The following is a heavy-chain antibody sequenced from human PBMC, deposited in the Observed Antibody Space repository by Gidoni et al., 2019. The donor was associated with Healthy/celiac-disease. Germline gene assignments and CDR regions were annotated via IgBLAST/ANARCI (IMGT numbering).Heavy chain of an antibody. J-gene: IGHJ6*03. V-gene: IGHV3-64*01. D-gene: IGHD2-2*01. CDR2: ISSNGGST. Sequence: EVQLVESGGGLVQPGGSLRLSCAASGFTFSSYAMHWVRQAPGKGLEYVSAISSNGGSTYYANSVKGRFTISRDNSKNTLYLQMGSLRAEDMAVYYCARDLLRSSTTHYYYYYMDVWGKGTTVTVSS. CDR3: ARDLLRSSTTHYYYYYMDV. CDR1: GFTFSSYA.